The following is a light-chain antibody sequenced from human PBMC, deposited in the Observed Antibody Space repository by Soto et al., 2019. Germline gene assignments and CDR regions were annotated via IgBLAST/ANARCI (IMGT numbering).Light chain of an antibody. CDR2: AAS. CDR3: QQNYTFPFT. V-gene: IGKV1-39*01. J-gene: IGKJ2*01. CDR1: QPISNY. Sequence: DIQMTQSPSSLSASVGDRVTITCRASQPISNYLNWYQQKPGKAPKFLISAASTLQSGVPSRFSGYGSGTDFTLAISSLHPDDFATYYYQQNYTFPFTFGQGTKLDIK.